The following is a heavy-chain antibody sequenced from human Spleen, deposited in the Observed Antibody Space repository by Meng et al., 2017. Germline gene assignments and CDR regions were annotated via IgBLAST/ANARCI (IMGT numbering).Heavy chain of an antibody. CDR1: GGTFSSYA. D-gene: IGHD5-18*01. J-gene: IGHJ6*02. Sequence: SVKVSCKASGGTFSSYAISWVRQAPGQGLEWMGGIIPIFGTANYAQKFQGRVTITADESTSTAYMELSSLRSEDTVVYYCARGRGVDTAMSNYYYYGMDVWGQGTTVTVSS. CDR3: ARGRGVDTAMSNYYYYGMDV. V-gene: IGHV1-69*13. CDR2: IIPIFGTA.